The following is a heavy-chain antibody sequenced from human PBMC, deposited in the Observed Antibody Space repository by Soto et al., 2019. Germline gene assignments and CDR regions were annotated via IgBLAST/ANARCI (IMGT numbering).Heavy chain of an antibody. J-gene: IGHJ4*02. CDR2: ISYDGTYK. CDR3: GKVSTYFYDSTFDF. Sequence: QVQLVESGGGVVQPGRSLRLSCAASGFTFSSYGMHWVRQAPGKGLEWVAIISYDGTYKHHADSVKGRFTISRDNSKNTLYLQMDRLRAEDPAVYYCGKVSTYFYDSTFDFWGQGTLVTVSS. D-gene: IGHD3-22*01. V-gene: IGHV3-30*18. CDR1: GFTFSSYG.